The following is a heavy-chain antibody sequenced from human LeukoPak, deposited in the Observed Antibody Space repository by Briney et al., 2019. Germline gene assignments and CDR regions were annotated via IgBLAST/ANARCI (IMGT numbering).Heavy chain of an antibody. Sequence: ASVKVSCKASGGTFSNYAFNWVRQAPGQGLEWMGRIIPILGIANYAQKFQGRVTITADKSTSTAYMELSSLRSEDTAVYYCARVPQYCSSTSCYANYYYGMDVWGQGTTVTVSS. CDR2: IIPILGIA. CDR1: GGTFSNYA. V-gene: IGHV1-69*04. CDR3: ARVPQYCSSTSCYANYYYGMDV. J-gene: IGHJ6*02. D-gene: IGHD2-2*01.